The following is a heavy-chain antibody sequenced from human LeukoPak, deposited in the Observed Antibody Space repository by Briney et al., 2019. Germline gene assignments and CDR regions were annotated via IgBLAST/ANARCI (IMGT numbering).Heavy chain of an antibody. CDR2: ISGSGGST. D-gene: IGHD1-20*01. J-gene: IGHJ4*02. CDR1: GFTFSSYA. V-gene: IGHV3-23*01. Sequence: QAGGSLRLSCAASGFTFSSYAMSWVRQAPGKGLEWVSAISGSGGSTYYADSVKGRFTISRDNSKNTLYLQMNSLRAEDTAVYYCAKDSRITGTTGLFDYWGQGTLVTVSS. CDR3: AKDSRITGTTGLFDY.